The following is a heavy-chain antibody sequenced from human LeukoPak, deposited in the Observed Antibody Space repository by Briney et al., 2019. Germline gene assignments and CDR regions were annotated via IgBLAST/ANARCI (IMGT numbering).Heavy chain of an antibody. Sequence: PGGSLRLSCAASGFTFDDYAMHWVRQAPGKGLEWVSLISGDGISTYYADSVKGRFTISRGNSKNSLYVQMNSLRSEDTALYYCAKDKGSHYDFWSGSYYYMDVWGKGTTVTVSS. D-gene: IGHD3-3*01. V-gene: IGHV3-43*02. CDR2: ISGDGIST. CDR3: AKDKGSHYDFWSGSYYYMDV. J-gene: IGHJ6*03. CDR1: GFTFDDYA.